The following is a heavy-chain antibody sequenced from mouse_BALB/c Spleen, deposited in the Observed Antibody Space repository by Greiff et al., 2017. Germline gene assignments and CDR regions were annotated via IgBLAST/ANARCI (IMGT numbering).Heavy chain of an antibody. J-gene: IGHJ3*01. V-gene: IGHV5-6*01. D-gene: IGHD1-1*01. CDR3: ARHGATVAFAY. CDR1: GFTFSSYG. CDR2: ISSGGSYT. Sequence: EVKLVESGGDLVKPGGSLKLSCAASGFTFSSYGMPWVRQTPDKRLEWVATISSGGSYTYYPDSVKGRFTISRDNAKNTLYLQMSSLKSEDTAMYYCARHGATVAFAYWGQGTLVTVSA.